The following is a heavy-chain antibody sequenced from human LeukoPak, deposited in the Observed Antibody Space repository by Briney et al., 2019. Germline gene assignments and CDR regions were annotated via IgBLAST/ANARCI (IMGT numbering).Heavy chain of an antibody. D-gene: IGHD6-19*01. CDR3: AKGTLGVAANFDY. Sequence: PGKSLRLSCAATGFTLSSSGMHWVRQGPGKGMEWVAVISYDGSNKYYADSAKGRFTISRDNSKNTLYLQMNSLRAEDTAVYYCAKGTLGVAANFDYWGQGTLVTVSS. CDR2: ISYDGSNK. V-gene: IGHV3-30*18. J-gene: IGHJ4*02. CDR1: GFTLSSSG.